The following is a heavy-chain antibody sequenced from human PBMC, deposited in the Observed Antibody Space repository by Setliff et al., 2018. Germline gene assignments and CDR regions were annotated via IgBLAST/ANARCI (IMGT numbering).Heavy chain of an antibody. CDR2: INPGGGSS. CDR3: ARAGSAAAGRKGIFEY. V-gene: IGHV1-46*02. J-gene: IGHJ4*02. Sequence: ASGYSFNSYYMHWVRQAPGQGLEWMGIINPGGGSSSSTEKFQGRVTMTRDTSASTVYMEMGNLTSDDTAVYYCARAGSAAAGRKGIFEYWGQGSLVTVS. D-gene: IGHD6-13*01. CDR1: GYSFNSYY.